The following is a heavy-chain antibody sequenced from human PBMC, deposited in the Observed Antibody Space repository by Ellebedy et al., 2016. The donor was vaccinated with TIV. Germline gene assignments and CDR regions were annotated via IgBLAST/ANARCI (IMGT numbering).Heavy chain of an antibody. J-gene: IGHJ4*02. Sequence: AASVKVSCKASGYTFTNYGIIWVRQAPGQGLEWMGWISTSIGDTNYAHKLQDRVTLTTDTSTSTAYMELRSLRYDDTAVYYCAKVDSSGWYYFDYWGQGTLVTVSS. CDR1: GYTFTNYG. CDR3: AKVDSSGWYYFDY. CDR2: ISTSIGDT. V-gene: IGHV1-18*01. D-gene: IGHD6-19*01.